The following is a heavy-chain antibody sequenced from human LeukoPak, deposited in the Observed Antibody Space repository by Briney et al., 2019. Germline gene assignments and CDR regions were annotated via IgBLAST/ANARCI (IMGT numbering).Heavy chain of an antibody. Sequence: GGSLRLSCAASGFTFSTYSMNWVRQAPGKGLEWVSSISSGSSYIYYADSVKGRFTISRDNAKNSLYLQMNSLRAEDTAVYYCARGRTYYYDSSGYAYWGQGTLVTVSS. CDR3: ARGRTYYYDSSGYAY. V-gene: IGHV3-21*04. CDR1: GFTFSTYS. CDR2: ISSGSSYI. J-gene: IGHJ4*02. D-gene: IGHD3-22*01.